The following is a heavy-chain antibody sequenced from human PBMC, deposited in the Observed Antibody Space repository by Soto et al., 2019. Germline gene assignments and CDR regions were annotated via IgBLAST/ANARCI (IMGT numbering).Heavy chain of an antibody. CDR2: IWYDGSNT. J-gene: IGHJ2*01. CDR3: TREVSSRYFDL. CDR1: GFTFRNYG. V-gene: IGHV3-33*01. D-gene: IGHD2-8*01. Sequence: QVQLVESGGGVVQPGRSLRLSCAASGFTFRNYGMHWVRQAPGKGLEWVAVIWYDGSNTYYAASVEGRFTISRDNSKSTLHLQMNGLRAEDTAVYYCTREVSSRYFDLWGRGSLVAVSS.